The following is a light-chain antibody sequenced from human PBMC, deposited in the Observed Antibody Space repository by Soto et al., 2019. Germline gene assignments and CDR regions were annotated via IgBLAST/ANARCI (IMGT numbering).Light chain of an antibody. CDR2: DAS. V-gene: IGKV1-5*01. J-gene: IGKJ4*01. CDR1: QSISSW. Sequence: DIQMTQSPSTLSASVGDRVTITCRASQSISSWLAWYHQKPGKAPKLLIYDASSLESGVPSRFSGRGSGTHFALTISSLQPEDFATYYCQQGTSFPLTFGGGTKVDIK. CDR3: QQGTSFPLT.